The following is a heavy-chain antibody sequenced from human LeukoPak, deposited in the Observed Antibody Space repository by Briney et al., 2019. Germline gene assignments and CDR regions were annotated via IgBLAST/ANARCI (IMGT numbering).Heavy chain of an antibody. Sequence: SWVRQPPGQGLEWVGFIRSKAYGGTTEYAASVKGRFIISRDDSKSIAYLQMNSLKTEDTAVYYCTRDRYDILTGYYFYWGQGTLVTVSS. D-gene: IGHD3-9*01. CDR3: TRDRYDILTGYYFY. J-gene: IGHJ4*02. V-gene: IGHV3-49*02. CDR2: IRSKAYGGTT.